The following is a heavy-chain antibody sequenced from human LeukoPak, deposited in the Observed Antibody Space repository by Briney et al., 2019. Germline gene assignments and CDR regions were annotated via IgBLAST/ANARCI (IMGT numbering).Heavy chain of an antibody. CDR1: GFTFSSYG. D-gene: IGHD2-15*01. J-gene: IGHJ3*02. CDR3: ARDGYCSGGSCYYLGAFDI. V-gene: IGHV3-33*01. CDR2: IWYDGSNK. Sequence: PGRSLRLSCAASGFTFSSYGMHWVRQAPGKGLEWVAVIWYDGSNKYYADSVKGRFTISRDNSKNTLYLQMNSLRAEDRAVYYCARDGYCSGGSCYYLGAFDIWGQGTMVTVSS.